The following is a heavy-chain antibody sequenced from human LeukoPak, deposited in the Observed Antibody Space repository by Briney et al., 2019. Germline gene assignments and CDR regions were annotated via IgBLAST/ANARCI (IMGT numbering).Heavy chain of an antibody. Sequence: ASVKVSCKASGGTFISYAISWVRQAPGQGLEWMGWISAYSGNTNYAQKLQGRVTMTTDTSTSTAYMELRSLRSDDTAVYYCARELSSGSGSYQDYWGQGTLITVSS. V-gene: IGHV1-18*01. CDR3: ARELSSGSGSYQDY. CDR2: ISAYSGNT. CDR1: GGTFISYA. D-gene: IGHD3-10*01. J-gene: IGHJ4*02.